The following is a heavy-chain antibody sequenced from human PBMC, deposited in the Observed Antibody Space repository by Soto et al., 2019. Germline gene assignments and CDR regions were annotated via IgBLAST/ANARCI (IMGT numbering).Heavy chain of an antibody. CDR3: AKHSLRFGEYIHY. V-gene: IGHV3-23*01. J-gene: IGHJ4*02. CDR1: GFTFSSYA. CDR2: ISGSGGST. D-gene: IGHD3-10*01. Sequence: PGGSLRLSCAASGFTFSSYAMSWVRQAPGKGLEWVSAISGSGGSTYYADSVKGRFTISRDNSKNTLYLQMNSLRAEDTAVYYFAKHSLRFGEYIHYRGQGTLVTVSS.